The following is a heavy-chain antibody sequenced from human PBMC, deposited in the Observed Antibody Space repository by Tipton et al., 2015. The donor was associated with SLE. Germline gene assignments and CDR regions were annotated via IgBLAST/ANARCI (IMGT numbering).Heavy chain of an antibody. D-gene: IGHD6-13*01. V-gene: IGHV3-30*04. CDR1: GFTFSSYA. CDR3: ARDPSLYSSSWFGVGYFDY. CDR2: ISYDGSNK. Sequence: SLRLSCAASGFTFSSYAMHWVRQAPGKGLEWVAVISYDGSNKYYADSVKGRFTISRDNSKNTLYLQMNSLRAEDTAVYYCARDPSLYSSSWFGVGYFDYWGQGTLVTVSS. J-gene: IGHJ4*02.